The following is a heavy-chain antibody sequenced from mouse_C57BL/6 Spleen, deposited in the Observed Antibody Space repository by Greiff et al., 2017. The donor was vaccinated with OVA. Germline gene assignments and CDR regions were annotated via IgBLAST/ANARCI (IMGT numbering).Heavy chain of an antibody. CDR1: GYTFTDYN. CDR3: ARPSYYGSSFYWYFDV. D-gene: IGHD1-1*01. CDR2: INPNNGGT. Sequence: VQLKESGPELVKPGASVKIPCKASGYTFTDYNMDWVKQSHGKSLEWIGDINPNNGGTIYNQKFKGKATLTVDKSSSTAYMELRSLTSEDTAVYYCARPSYYGSSFYWYFDVWGTGTTVTVSS. J-gene: IGHJ1*03. V-gene: IGHV1-18*01.